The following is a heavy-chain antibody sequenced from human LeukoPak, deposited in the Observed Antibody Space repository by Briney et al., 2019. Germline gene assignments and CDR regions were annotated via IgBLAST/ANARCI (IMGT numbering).Heavy chain of an antibody. Sequence: PGGSLRLSCSASGFTFSSYAMSWVRQAPGKGLEWVSASSGSGGSTYYADSVKGRFTISRDNAKNSLYLQMNSLRAEDTALYYCAKNIAVAGPRTSYYYGMDVWGQGTTITVSS. D-gene: IGHD6-19*01. J-gene: IGHJ6*02. CDR3: AKNIAVAGPRTSYYYGMDV. V-gene: IGHV3-23*01. CDR2: SSGSGGST. CDR1: GFTFSSYA.